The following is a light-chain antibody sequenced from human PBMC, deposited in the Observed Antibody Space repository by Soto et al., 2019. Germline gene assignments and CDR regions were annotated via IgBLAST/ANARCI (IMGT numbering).Light chain of an antibody. CDR2: GVS. CDR3: QQYEIAPKT. Sequence: EIVLTQSPGTLSLSPGERATLSCRASQSVVSSHLAWYQQKPGQAPRLLIYGVSSRATGIPDRFSGSGSGTDFTLIISGLDPEDFAVYYCQQYEIAPKTFGQGTKVEIK. V-gene: IGKV3-20*01. CDR1: QSVVSSH. J-gene: IGKJ1*01.